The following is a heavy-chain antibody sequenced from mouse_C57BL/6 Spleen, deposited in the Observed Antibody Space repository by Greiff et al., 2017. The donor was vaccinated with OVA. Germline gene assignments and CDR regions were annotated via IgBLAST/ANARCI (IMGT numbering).Heavy chain of an antibody. CDR2: IYPRSGNN. V-gene: IGHV1-81*01. Sequence: QVQLQQSGAELARPGASVKLSCKASGYTFTSYGISWVKQRTGQGLEWIGEIYPRSGNNYYNEKFKGKATLTADKSSSTAYMELRSLTSEDSAVYFCARGKYGNYDAMDYWGQGTSVTVSS. D-gene: IGHD2-10*02. CDR1: GYTFTSYG. J-gene: IGHJ4*01. CDR3: ARGKYGNYDAMDY.